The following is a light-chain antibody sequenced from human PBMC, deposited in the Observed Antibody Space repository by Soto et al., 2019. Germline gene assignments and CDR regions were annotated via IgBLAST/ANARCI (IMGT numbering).Light chain of an antibody. CDR3: QQYETFSGT. V-gene: IGKV1-5*03. CDR1: QSISGG. Sequence: DIQMTQSPATLSASVGARVTITRRARQSISGGLARYQQKPGKAPNLLIYKASTLESGVPSRFSGSGSGTEFTLTISSLQPDDFATYYCQQYETFSGTFGPGTKVDIK. CDR2: KAS. J-gene: IGKJ1*01.